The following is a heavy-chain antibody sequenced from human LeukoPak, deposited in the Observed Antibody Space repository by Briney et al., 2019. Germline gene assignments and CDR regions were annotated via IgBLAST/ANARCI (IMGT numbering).Heavy chain of an antibody. Sequence: GASVKVSCKASGYTFTSYGISWVRQAPGQGLEWMGWISAYNGNTNYAQKLQGRVTMTTDTSTSTAYMELRSLRSDDTAVYYCARDPIGVVVTARLGYFDYWGQGTLVTVSS. CDR2: ISAYNGNT. V-gene: IGHV1-18*01. CDR3: ARDPIGVVVTARLGYFDY. J-gene: IGHJ4*02. CDR1: GYTFTSYG. D-gene: IGHD2-21*02.